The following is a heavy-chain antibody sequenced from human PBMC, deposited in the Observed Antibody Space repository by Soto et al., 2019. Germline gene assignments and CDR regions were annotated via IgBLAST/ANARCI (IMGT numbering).Heavy chain of an antibody. CDR3: ARDRGRVDIVVVPAANDAFDI. D-gene: IGHD2-2*01. Sequence: SETLSLTCAVSGGSISSSNWWSWVRQPPGKGLECIGEIYHSGSTNYNPSLKSRVTISVDKSKNQFSLKLSSVTAADTAVYYCARDRGRVDIVVVPAANDAFDIWGQGTMVTVSS. CDR2: IYHSGST. V-gene: IGHV4-4*02. J-gene: IGHJ3*02. CDR1: GGSISSSNW.